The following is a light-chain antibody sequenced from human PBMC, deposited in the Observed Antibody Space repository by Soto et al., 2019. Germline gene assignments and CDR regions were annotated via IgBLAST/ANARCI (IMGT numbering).Light chain of an antibody. CDR2: EVS. J-gene: IGLJ1*01. Sequence: QSALTQPPSVSGSPGQSVAISCSGTSSDVGSYNRVSWYQQPPGTAPKLMIYEVSNRPSGVPDRFSGSKSGNTASLTISGLQAEDEADYYCNSYTTGNTYVFGTGTKVTV. CDR1: SSDVGSYNR. CDR3: NSYTTGNTYV. V-gene: IGLV2-18*02.